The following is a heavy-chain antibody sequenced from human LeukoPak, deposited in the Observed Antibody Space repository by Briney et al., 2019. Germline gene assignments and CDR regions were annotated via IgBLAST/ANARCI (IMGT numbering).Heavy chain of an antibody. Sequence: ASVKVSCTASGYTFTSYGISWVRQAPGQGLEWMGIINPSGGSTSYAQKFQGRVTMTRDTSTSTVYMELSSLRSEDTAVYYCAREVNDILTGLDYWGQGTLVTVSS. D-gene: IGHD3-9*01. CDR1: GYTFTSYG. J-gene: IGHJ4*02. CDR2: INPSGGST. CDR3: AREVNDILTGLDY. V-gene: IGHV1-46*01.